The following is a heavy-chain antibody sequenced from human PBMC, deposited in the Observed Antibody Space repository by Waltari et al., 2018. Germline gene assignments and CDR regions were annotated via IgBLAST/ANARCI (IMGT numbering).Heavy chain of an antibody. V-gene: IGHV3-7*04. J-gene: IGHJ5*02. CDR2: INQDGSTK. CDR3: ARVVSRTRQFDP. D-gene: IGHD1-7*01. CDR1: GFPFGSYW. Sequence: EVQLVESGVGLLQPGGSLRLSCAASGFPFGSYWMSWVRQAPGKGLEWVANINQDGSTKNSMDSVKGRFTISRDNADNSLYLQLNSLRAEDTAFYYCARVVSRTRQFDPWGQGTLVTVSP.